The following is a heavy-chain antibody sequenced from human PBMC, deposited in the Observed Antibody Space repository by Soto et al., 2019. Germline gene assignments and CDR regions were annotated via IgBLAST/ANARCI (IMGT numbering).Heavy chain of an antibody. J-gene: IGHJ4*02. D-gene: IGHD5-18*01. CDR3: ALTNTAMVRNFDY. CDR1: GGTFSSYA. CDR2: IIPIFGTA. V-gene: IGHV1-69*01. Sequence: SVKFSCKASGGTFSSYAISWVRQAPGQGLEWMGGIIPIFGTANYAQKFQGRVTITADESTSTAYMELSSLRSEDTAVYYCALTNTAMVRNFDYWGQGTLVTVSS.